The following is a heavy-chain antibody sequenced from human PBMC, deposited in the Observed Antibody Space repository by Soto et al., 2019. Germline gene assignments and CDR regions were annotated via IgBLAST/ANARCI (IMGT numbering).Heavy chain of an antibody. D-gene: IGHD3-22*01. CDR3: ARGTDYYYDSSGYYALNWFDP. CDR2: IIPIFGTA. V-gene: IGHV1-69*13. J-gene: IGHJ5*02. Sequence: SVKVSCEASGGTFSSYAISWVRQAPGQGLEWMGGIIPIFGTANYAQKFQGRVTITADESTSTAYMELSSLRSEDTAVYYCARGTDYYYDSSGYYALNWFDPWGQGTLVTVSS. CDR1: GGTFSSYA.